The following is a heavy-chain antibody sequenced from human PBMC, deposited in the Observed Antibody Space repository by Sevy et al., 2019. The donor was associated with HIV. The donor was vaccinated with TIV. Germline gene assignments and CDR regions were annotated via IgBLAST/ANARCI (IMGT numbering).Heavy chain of an antibody. CDR3: AGQRGYYYDSSGYFDY. D-gene: IGHD3-22*01. CDR2: IIPIFGTA. J-gene: IGHJ4*02. V-gene: IGHV1-69*06. Sequence: ASVKVSCKASGGTFSSYAISWVRQALGQGLEWMGGIIPIFGTANYAQKFQGRVTITADKSTSTAYMGLSSLGSEDTAVYYCAGQRGYYYDSSGYFDYWGQGTLVTVSS. CDR1: GGTFSSYA.